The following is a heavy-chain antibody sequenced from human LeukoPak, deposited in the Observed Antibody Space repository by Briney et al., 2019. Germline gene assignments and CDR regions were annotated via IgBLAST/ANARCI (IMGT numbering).Heavy chain of an antibody. CDR2: IRYDASNR. D-gene: IGHD3-16*01. CDR3: VGDFDY. J-gene: IGHJ4*02. V-gene: IGHV3-30*02. Sequence: PGGSLRLSCAASGLTFSNYGMHWVRQAPGKGLEWVAFIRYDASNRYYADSVKGRFTISRDNSENTLYLQMNRLGLKDTAVYYCVGDFDYWGQGTLVTVSS. CDR1: GLTFSNYG.